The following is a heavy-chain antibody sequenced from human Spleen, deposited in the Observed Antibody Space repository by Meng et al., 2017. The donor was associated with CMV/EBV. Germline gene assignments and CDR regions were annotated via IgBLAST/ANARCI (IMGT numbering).Heavy chain of an antibody. CDR3: ARGLVVPAASGHYYYYGMDV. J-gene: IGHJ6*02. CDR2: MNPNSGNT. D-gene: IGHD2-2*01. Sequence: ASVKVSCKASGYTFTSYDINWVRQATGHGLEWMGWMNPNSGNTGYAQKFQGRVTITSNTSISTAYMELSSLRSEDTAVYYCARGLVVPAASGHYYYYGMDVWGQGTTVTVSS. V-gene: IGHV1-8*03. CDR1: GYTFTSYD.